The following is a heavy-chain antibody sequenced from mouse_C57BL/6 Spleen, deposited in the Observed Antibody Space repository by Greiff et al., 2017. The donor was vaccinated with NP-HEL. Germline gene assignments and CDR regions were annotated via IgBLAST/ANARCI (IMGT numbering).Heavy chain of an antibody. V-gene: IGHV1-54*01. CDR3: ATEGVRRAMDY. CDR1: GYAFTNYL. Sequence: QVQLQQSGAELVRPGTSVKVSCKASGYAFTNYLIEWVKQRPGQGLEWIGVINPGSGGTNYNEKFKGKATLTADKSSSTAYMQLSSLTSEDSAVYFCATEGVRRAMDYWGQGTSVTVSS. J-gene: IGHJ4*01. D-gene: IGHD2-14*01. CDR2: INPGSGGT.